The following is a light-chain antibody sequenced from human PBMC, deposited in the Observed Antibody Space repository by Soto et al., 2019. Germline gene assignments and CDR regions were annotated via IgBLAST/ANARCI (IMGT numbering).Light chain of an antibody. Sequence: QSVLTQPASVSGSPGQSITISCTGSSSDIGGFNYVSWYQHHPGKAPKLIIYEVTNRPSGVSSRLSGSKSANTASLTISGLQADDEADYYCVSFTTKSSYVFGTGTKVTVL. CDR3: VSFTTKSSYV. J-gene: IGLJ1*01. CDR1: SSDIGGFNY. CDR2: EVT. V-gene: IGLV2-14*01.